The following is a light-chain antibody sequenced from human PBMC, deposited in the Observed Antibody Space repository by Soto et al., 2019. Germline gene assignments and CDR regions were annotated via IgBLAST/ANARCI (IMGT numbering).Light chain of an antibody. J-gene: IGLJ1*01. Sequence: QSALTQPPSVSESPGQSVTISCTGTSSDVGSYNRVSWYQQAPGTAPKLMIYEVTNRPSGVPDRFSGSKSGNTASLTITVLQTEDEAEYYCSSYTSSSTSFVFGTGTKLTVL. CDR2: EVT. CDR3: SSYTSSSTSFV. V-gene: IGLV2-18*02. CDR1: SSDVGSYNR.